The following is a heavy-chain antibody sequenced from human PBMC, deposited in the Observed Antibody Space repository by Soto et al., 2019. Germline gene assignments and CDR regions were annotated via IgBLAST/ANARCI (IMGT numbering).Heavy chain of an antibody. CDR3: ALRYGVNLDY. Sequence: QVQLQESGPGLVKPSETLSLTCTVSGGSISSYYWSWIRQPPGKGLEWIGYIYYSGGTNYNPSLKWRVTRSVHQAKIHTSRNLSSVTSSHTTVYYCALRYGVNLDYWGQGTQVTVSS. V-gene: IGHV4-59*08. D-gene: IGHD2-8*01. J-gene: IGHJ4*02. CDR1: GGSISSYY. CDR2: IYYSGGT.